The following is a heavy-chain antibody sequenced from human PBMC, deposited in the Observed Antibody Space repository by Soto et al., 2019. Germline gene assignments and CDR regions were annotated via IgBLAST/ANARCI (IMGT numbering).Heavy chain of an antibody. CDR2: ISAYNGNT. CDR3: ARDWFRYCSGGSCYYFDY. CDR1: GYTFTSYG. D-gene: IGHD2-15*01. V-gene: IGHV1-18*01. Sequence: QVQLVQSGAEVKKPGASVKVSCKASGYTFTSYGISWVRQAPGQGLEWMGWISAYNGNTNYAQKLQGRVTMTTDTSTSTAYMELRSLRSDDTAVYYCARDWFRYCSGGSCYYFDYWGQGTLVTVSS. J-gene: IGHJ4*02.